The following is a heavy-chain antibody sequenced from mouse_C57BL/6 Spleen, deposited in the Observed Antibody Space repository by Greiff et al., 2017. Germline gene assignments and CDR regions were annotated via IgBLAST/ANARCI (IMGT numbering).Heavy chain of an antibody. D-gene: IGHD4-1*01. CDR1: GYTFTSYW. CDR2: IYPSDSET. V-gene: IGHV1-61*01. Sequence: QVQLQQPGAELVRPGSSVKLSCKASGYTFTSYWMDWVKQRPGQGLEWIGNIYPSDSETHYNQKFKDKATLTVDKSSSTAYMQLSSLTSEDSAVYDCASKTNWDYFDYWGQGTTLTVSS. CDR3: ASKTNWDYFDY. J-gene: IGHJ2*01.